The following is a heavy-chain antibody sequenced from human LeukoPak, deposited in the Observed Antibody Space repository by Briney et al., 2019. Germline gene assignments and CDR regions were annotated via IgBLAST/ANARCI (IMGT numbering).Heavy chain of an antibody. CDR1: GFTFSSYW. CDR3: AREPRYSSGWYRIGRAFDI. CDR2: IKQDGSEK. D-gene: IGHD6-19*01. Sequence: GGSLRLSCAASGFTFSSYWMSWVRQAPGKGLEWVANIKQDGSEKYYVDSVKGRFTISRDSAKNSLYLQMNSLRAEDTAVYYCAREPRYSSGWYRIGRAFDIWGQGTMVTVSS. J-gene: IGHJ3*02. V-gene: IGHV3-7*01.